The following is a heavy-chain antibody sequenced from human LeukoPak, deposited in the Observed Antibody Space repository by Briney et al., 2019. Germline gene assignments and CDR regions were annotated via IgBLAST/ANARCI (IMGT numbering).Heavy chain of an antibody. CDR3: ARDAIDSSGFDFDY. CDR1: GFTFSDYY. CDR2: ISTSAGTI. D-gene: IGHD3-22*01. V-gene: IGHV3-11*01. Sequence: GGSLRLSCAASGFTFSDYYMTWIRQAPGKGLEWISYISTSAGTIYYADSVKGRFTISRDNAKNSLYLQINSLRAEDTAVYYGARDAIDSSGFDFDYWGQGTLVTVSS. J-gene: IGHJ4*02.